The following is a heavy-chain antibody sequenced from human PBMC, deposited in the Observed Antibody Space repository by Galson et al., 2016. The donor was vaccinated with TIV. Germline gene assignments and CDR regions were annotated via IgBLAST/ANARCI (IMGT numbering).Heavy chain of an antibody. CDR2: TYPGNSET. CDR3: ARHSASAFPSHFDV. D-gene: IGHD6-25*01. CDR1: GYNFASYW. V-gene: IGHV5-51*01. Sequence: VKKAGESLKISCKGSGYNFASYWIGWVRQMPGKGLEWMGVTYPGNSETRYSPSFHGQVTISADKSIGTAFLQWGSLKASDTAVYYCARHSASAFPSHFDVWGQGTLVTVSS. J-gene: IGHJ4*02.